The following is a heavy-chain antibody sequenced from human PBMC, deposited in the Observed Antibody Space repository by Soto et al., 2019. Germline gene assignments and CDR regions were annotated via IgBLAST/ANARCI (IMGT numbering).Heavy chain of an antibody. J-gene: IGHJ3*02. CDR2: ISSSSSTI. CDR1: WCTIRSLS. D-gene: IGHD6-13*01. V-gene: IGHV3-48*01. Sequence: GGPLRLSYGAVWCTIRSLSINWIRKAPRKGLEWVSYISSSSSTIYYADSVKGRFTISRDNAKNSLYLQMNSLRAEDMAVYYCARDNGIAAFDIWGQGTMVTVSS. CDR3: ARDNGIAAFDI.